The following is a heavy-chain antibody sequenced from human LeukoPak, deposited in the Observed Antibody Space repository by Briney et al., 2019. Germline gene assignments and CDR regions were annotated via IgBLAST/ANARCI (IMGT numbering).Heavy chain of an antibody. CDR1: GGSINSGGYY. D-gene: IGHD3-10*01. V-gene: IGHV4-61*02. CDR3: ARGGYYYGSGSYLFDY. J-gene: IGHJ4*02. CDR2: IPTSGSA. Sequence: PSETLSLTCTVSGGSINSGGYYWSWIRQPAGKGLEWIGRIPTSGSAHYNPSLKSRVTISVDTSKNQFSLKLNSVTAADTAVYYCARGGYYYGSGSYLFDYWGQGTLVTVSS.